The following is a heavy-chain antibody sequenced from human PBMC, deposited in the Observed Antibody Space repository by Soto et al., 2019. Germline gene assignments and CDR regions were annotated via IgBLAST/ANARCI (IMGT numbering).Heavy chain of an antibody. Sequence: PGGSLRLSCAASGFTFRSYAMSWVRQAPGKGLEWVSAISGSGGSTYYADSVKGRFTISRDNSKNTLYLQMNSLRAEDTAVYYCAEDTYYDFWSGYYGMDVWGQGTTVTVSS. J-gene: IGHJ6*02. CDR2: ISGSGGST. D-gene: IGHD3-3*01. CDR1: GFTFRSYA. CDR3: AEDTYYDFWSGYYGMDV. V-gene: IGHV3-23*01.